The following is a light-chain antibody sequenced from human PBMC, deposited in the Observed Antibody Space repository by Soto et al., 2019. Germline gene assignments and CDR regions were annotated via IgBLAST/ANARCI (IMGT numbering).Light chain of an antibody. V-gene: IGLV2-14*01. CDR1: SSDVGGYIY. Sequence: QSALTQPASVSGSPGQSITISCTGTSSDVGGYIYVSWYQQHPGKAPKLIIYEVTYRPSGVSDRSSGSKSGSTATLTISGLQPDDEADYYCSSYTSSSTLYVFGTGTKLTVL. CDR2: EVT. CDR3: SSYTSSSTLYV. J-gene: IGLJ1*01.